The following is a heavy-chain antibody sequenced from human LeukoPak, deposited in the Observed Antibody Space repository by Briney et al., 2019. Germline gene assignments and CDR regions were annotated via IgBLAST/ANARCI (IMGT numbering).Heavy chain of an antibody. Sequence: SVKVSCKASGYTFTGYYMHWVRQAPGQGLEWMGGIIPIFGTANYAQKFQGRVTITADESTSTAYMELSSLRSEDTAVYYCARAYYYDSSGYQTYYFDYWGQGTLVTVSS. V-gene: IGHV1-69*13. CDR2: IIPIFGTA. CDR3: ARAYYYDSSGYQTYYFDY. J-gene: IGHJ4*02. D-gene: IGHD3-22*01. CDR1: GYTFTGYY.